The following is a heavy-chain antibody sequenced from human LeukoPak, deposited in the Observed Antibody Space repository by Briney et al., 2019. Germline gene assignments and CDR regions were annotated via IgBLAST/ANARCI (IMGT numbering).Heavy chain of an antibody. CDR2: INHSGST. D-gene: IGHD4-17*01. V-gene: IGHV4-34*01. J-gene: IGHJ5*02. Sequence: SETLSLTCAVYGGSFSGYYWSWIRQPPGKGLEWIGEINHSGSTNYNPSLKSRVTISVDTSKNQFSLKLSSVTAADTAVYYCARDGDYVRWFDPWGQGTLVTVSS. CDR1: GGSFSGYY. CDR3: ARDGDYVRWFDP.